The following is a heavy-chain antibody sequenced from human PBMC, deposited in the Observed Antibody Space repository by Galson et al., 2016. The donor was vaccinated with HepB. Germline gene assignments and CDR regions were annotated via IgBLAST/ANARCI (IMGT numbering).Heavy chain of an antibody. CDR1: GGSFSDYY. J-gene: IGHJ4*01. CDR3: ATYYYDGRGFYFDS. Sequence: TLSLTCVVYGGSFSDYYWSWIRQPPGKGLEWLGYRFSSGSTYYNPSLQGRLNIELHTSKSQFSLSLNSVTAADAAVYYCATYYYDGRGFYFDSWGQGTLVTVSS. V-gene: IGHV4-30-4*08. CDR2: RFSSGST. D-gene: IGHD3-22*01.